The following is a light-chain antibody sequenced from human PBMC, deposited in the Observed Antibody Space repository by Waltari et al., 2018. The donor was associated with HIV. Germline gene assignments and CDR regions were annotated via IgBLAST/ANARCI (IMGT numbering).Light chain of an antibody. V-gene: IGLV2-8*01. J-gene: IGLJ1*01. CDR2: EVN. Sequence: QPALTQPPSASGSPGQSVTISCTGTSRDIGTYTYVSWYQQHPGRAPNVIIYEVNKRPSGVPDRVSGSQSAHTASLTVSGLEVADEADYYCSSYAGNNNYVFGTGTRVTVL. CDR3: SSYAGNNNYV. CDR1: SRDIGTYTY.